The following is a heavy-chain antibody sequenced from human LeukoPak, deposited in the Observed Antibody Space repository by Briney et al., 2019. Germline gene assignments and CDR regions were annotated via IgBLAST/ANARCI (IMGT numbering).Heavy chain of an antibody. CDR1: GYTFTSYG. J-gene: IGHJ4*02. CDR2: IIPIFGTA. V-gene: IGHV1-69*05. D-gene: IGHD4-23*01. CDR3: ARGDYGGNPWNFDY. Sequence: SVKVSCKASGYTFTSYGISWVRQAPGQGLEWMGRIIPIFGTANYAQKFQGRVTITTDESTITAYMELSSLRSEDTAVYYCARGDYGGNPWNFDYWGQGTLVTVSS.